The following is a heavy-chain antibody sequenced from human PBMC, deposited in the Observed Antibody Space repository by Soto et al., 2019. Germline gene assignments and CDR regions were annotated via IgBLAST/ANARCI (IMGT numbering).Heavy chain of an antibody. CDR2: ISGSGGST. D-gene: IGHD6-13*01. V-gene: IGHV3-23*01. J-gene: IGHJ6*02. Sequence: EVQLLESGGGLVQPGGSLRLSCAASGFTFSSYAMSWVRQAPGKGLEWVSAISGSGGSTYYADSVKGRFTISRDNSKNTLYLQMNSLRAEDTAVYYCAKAYSSSWYVRDGMDVWGQGTTVTVSS. CDR1: GFTFSSYA. CDR3: AKAYSSSWYVRDGMDV.